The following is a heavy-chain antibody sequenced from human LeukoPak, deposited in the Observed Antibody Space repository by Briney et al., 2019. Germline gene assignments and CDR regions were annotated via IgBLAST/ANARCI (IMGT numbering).Heavy chain of an antibody. CDR1: GFTFSSYS. CDR2: ISSSSSTI. V-gene: IGHV3-48*01. CDR3: ARGVGSYHKGGYFDY. J-gene: IGHJ4*02. Sequence: GGSLRLSCAASGFTFSSYSMNWVRQAPGKWLEWVSYISSSSSTIYYADSVKGRFTISRDNAKNSLYLQMNSLRAEDTAVYYCARGVGSYHKGGYFDYWGQGTLVTVSS. D-gene: IGHD1-26*01.